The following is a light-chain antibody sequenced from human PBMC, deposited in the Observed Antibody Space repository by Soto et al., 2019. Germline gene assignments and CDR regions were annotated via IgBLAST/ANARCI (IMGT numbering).Light chain of an antibody. Sequence: DIVMTQSPLSLPLTPGEPASISCRSSQSLLHSNGYNYLDWYLQKPGQSPQLLIYLGSNRASGVPDRFSGSGSGTDFTLKISRVEAEDVGVYYCMQALQAPLTFGQGTKVDIK. CDR1: QSLLHSNGYNY. CDR2: LGS. CDR3: MQALQAPLT. J-gene: IGKJ1*01. V-gene: IGKV2-28*01.